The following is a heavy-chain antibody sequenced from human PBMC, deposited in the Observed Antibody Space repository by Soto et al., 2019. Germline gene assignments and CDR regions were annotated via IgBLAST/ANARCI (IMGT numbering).Heavy chain of an antibody. J-gene: IGHJ6*03. CDR3: VRGGITIFGVDTNLYYYYMDG. D-gene: IGHD3-3*01. Sequence: PSETLSLACTVSGGSISSYYWSWIRQPPGKGLEWIGYIYYSGSTNYNPSLKSRVTISVDTSKNQFSLKLSSVTAADTAVYYCVRGGITIFGVDTNLYYYYMDGWGKGTTVTVSS. CDR1: GGSISSYY. V-gene: IGHV4-59*08. CDR2: IYYSGST.